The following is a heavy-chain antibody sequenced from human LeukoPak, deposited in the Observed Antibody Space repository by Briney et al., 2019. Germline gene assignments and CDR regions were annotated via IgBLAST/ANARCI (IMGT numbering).Heavy chain of an antibody. CDR1: GFTFSSYS. CDR3: ARDYDYGFDN. J-gene: IGHJ4*02. Sequence: GGSLRLSCAASGFTFSSYSMNWVRQAPGKGLEWISHIRGSGTTDYADSVKGRFTISRDNAKNSLYLQLSSLRAGDTAVYYCARDYDYGFDNWGQGTLVTVSS. CDR2: IRGSGTT. D-gene: IGHD4-17*01. V-gene: IGHV3-48*01.